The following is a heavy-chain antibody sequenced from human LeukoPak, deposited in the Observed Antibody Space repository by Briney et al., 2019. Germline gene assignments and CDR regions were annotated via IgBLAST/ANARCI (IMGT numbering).Heavy chain of an antibody. Sequence: ASVKVSCKASGYTFTSYGISWVRQAPGQGLEWMGWINPNSGGTNYAQKFQGRVTMTRDTSISTAYMELSRLRSDDTAVYYCAGERIAARRPLDYWGQGTLVTVSS. V-gene: IGHV1-2*02. J-gene: IGHJ4*02. CDR1: GYTFTSYG. CDR3: AGERIAARRPLDY. D-gene: IGHD6-6*01. CDR2: INPNSGGT.